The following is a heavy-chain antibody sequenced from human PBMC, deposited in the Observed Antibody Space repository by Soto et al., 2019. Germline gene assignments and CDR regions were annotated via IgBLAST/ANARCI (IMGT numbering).Heavy chain of an antibody. J-gene: IGHJ6*02. CDR2: IKSKTDGGTT. Sequence: GGFLRLSCAASGFTFSNAWMNWVRQAPGKGLEWVGRIKSKTDGGTTDYAAPVKGRFTISRDDSKNTLYLQMNSLKTEDTAVYYCTREYGSGSYKYYYYYYGMDVWGQGTTVTVSS. D-gene: IGHD3-10*01. V-gene: IGHV3-15*07. CDR1: GFTFSNAW. CDR3: TREYGSGSYKYYYYYYGMDV.